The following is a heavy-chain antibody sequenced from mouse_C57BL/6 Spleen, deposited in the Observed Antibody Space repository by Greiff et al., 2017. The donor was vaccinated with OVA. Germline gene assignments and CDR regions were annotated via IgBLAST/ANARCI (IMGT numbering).Heavy chain of an antibody. V-gene: IGHV1-7*01. D-gene: IGHD2-4*01. CDR1: GYTFTSYG. Sequence: QVQLKESGAELAKPGASVKLSCKASGYTFTSYGMHWVQQRPGQGLEWIGYINPSSGDTKYNQKFKDKATLTADKSSSTAYMQLSSLTYEDSAVYYCARDYDYWYFDVGGTGTTVTVSS. CDR2: INPSSGDT. CDR3: ARDYDYWYFDV. J-gene: IGHJ1*03.